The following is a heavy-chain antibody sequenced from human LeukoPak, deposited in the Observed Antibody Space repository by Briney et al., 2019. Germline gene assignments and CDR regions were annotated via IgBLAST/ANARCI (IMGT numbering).Heavy chain of an antibody. CDR3: ARVGYSSGWYFDY. J-gene: IGHJ4*02. D-gene: IGHD6-19*01. Sequence: GGSLRLSCAASGFTFSTYSMSWVRPAPGKGLEWGSSISSTSSYIYYADSVKGRFTISRDNAQKSLYLQMNSLRAEDTAVYYCARVGYSSGWYFDYWGQGTLVTVSS. V-gene: IGHV3-21*01. CDR2: ISSTSSYI. CDR1: GFTFSTYS.